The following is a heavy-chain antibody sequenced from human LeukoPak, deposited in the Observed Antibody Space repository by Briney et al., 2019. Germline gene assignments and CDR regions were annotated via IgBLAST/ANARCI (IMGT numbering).Heavy chain of an antibody. Sequence: PSETLSLTCTVPGGSISSYYWSSIRQPPGKGLEWIGYIYYSGRTNYNPSLKSGVTISVDTSKNQFSLKLSSVTAADTAVYYCARAVRVGATFDYWGQGTLVTVSS. V-gene: IGHV4-59*01. CDR3: ARAVRVGATFDY. J-gene: IGHJ4*02. CDR2: IYYSGRT. D-gene: IGHD1-26*01. CDR1: GGSISSYY.